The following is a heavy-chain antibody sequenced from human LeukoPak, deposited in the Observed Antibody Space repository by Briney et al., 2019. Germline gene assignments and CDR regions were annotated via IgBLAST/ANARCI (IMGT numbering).Heavy chain of an antibody. V-gene: IGHV3-23*01. D-gene: IGHD6-13*01. Sequence: GGSLRLSCAASGFTFSSYAMSWVRQAPGKGLEWVSAITGSGGSTCYADSVKDRFTISRDNSKNTLYLQMNSLRAEDTAVYYCAKSRYSSSWYEAVDFWGQGTLVTVSS. J-gene: IGHJ4*02. CDR2: ITGSGGST. CDR3: AKSRYSSSWYEAVDF. CDR1: GFTFSSYA.